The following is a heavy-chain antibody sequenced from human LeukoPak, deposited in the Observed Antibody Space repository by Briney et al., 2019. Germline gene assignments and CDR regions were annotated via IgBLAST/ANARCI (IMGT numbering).Heavy chain of an antibody. CDR3: ARGSYGDYEGY. V-gene: IGHV1-18*01. D-gene: IGHD4-17*01. J-gene: IGHJ4*02. CDR1: GYTFINYG. Sequence: GASVKVSCKASGYTFINYGISWVRQAPGQGLEWMGWISAYNGNTNYAQKFQGRVTMTRDTSTSTVYMELSSLRSEDTAVYYCARGSYGDYEGYWGQGTLVTVSS. CDR2: ISAYNGNT.